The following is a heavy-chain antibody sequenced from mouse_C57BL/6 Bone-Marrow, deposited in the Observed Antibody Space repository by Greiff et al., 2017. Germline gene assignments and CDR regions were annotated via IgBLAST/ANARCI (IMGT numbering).Heavy chain of an antibody. CDR2: IYPGSGST. Sequence: QVQLQQPGAELVKPGASVTMSCTASGYTFTSYWITWVKQRPGQGLEWIGDIYPGSGSTNYNEKFKSKATLTVDTSSSTAYMQLSSLTSDDSVVYYSARGRTGDFDYWGQGTTLTVSS. V-gene: IGHV1-55*01. J-gene: IGHJ2*01. CDR1: GYTFTSYW. D-gene: IGHD4-1*01. CDR3: ARGRTGDFDY.